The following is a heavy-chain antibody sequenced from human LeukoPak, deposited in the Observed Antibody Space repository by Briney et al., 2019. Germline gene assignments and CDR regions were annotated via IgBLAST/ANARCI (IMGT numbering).Heavy chain of an antibody. V-gene: IGHV3-23*01. CDR3: ARGRLRVIDAFDI. J-gene: IGHJ3*02. CDR2: ISGSGGST. Sequence: GGSLRLSCAASGFTFSNNAFSWVRQAAGKWLEWVSVISGSGGSTYYADSVKGRFTISRDNSKNTLYLQMDSLRAGDTAVYYCARGRLRVIDAFDIWGQGTMVTVSS. D-gene: IGHD2-21*01. CDR1: GFTFSNNA.